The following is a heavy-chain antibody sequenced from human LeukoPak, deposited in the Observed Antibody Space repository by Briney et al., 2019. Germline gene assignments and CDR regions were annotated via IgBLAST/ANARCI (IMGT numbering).Heavy chain of an antibody. J-gene: IGHJ6*03. CDR1: GASISSNY. D-gene: IGHD4-17*01. Sequence: SETLSLTCTVSGASISSNYWNWIRQPPGKGLEWIGYIYSGGTPNYNPSLKSRVTISVDTSKNQFSLKLSSVTAADTAVYYCARAGSTVTTLRRSGYYYYYMDVWGKGTTVTVSS. V-gene: IGHV4-59*01. CDR2: IYSGGTP. CDR3: ARAGSTVTTLRRSGYYYYYMDV.